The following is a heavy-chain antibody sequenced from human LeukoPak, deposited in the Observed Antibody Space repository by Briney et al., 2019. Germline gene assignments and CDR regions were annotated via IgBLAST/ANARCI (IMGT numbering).Heavy chain of an antibody. CDR1: GGSFSGYY. D-gene: IGHD3-22*01. CDR2: INHSRST. CDR3: ARGNPEGSSGYQIDY. Sequence: SETLSLTCAVYGGSFSGYYWSWIRQPPGKGLEWIGEINHSRSTNYNPSLKSRVTISVDTSKNQFSLKLSSVTAADTAVYYCARGNPEGSSGYQIDYWGQGTLVTVSS. J-gene: IGHJ4*02. V-gene: IGHV4-34*01.